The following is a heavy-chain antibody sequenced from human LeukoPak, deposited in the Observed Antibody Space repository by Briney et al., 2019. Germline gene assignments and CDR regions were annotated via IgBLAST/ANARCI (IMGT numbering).Heavy chain of an antibody. CDR2: IYPNSGGT. J-gene: IGHJ4*02. V-gene: IGHV1-2*02. CDR3: ARSRSSRANGGYYLDR. CDR1: GYTFTDYY. Sequence: ASVKVSCKASGYTFTDYYIHWVRQAPGHGLEWMGWIYPNSGGTNYSQSFLDRVTLTRDTSISTAYMELSRLRSDDTAVYYCARSRSSRANGGYYLDRWGQGTLVTVSS. D-gene: IGHD4/OR15-4a*01.